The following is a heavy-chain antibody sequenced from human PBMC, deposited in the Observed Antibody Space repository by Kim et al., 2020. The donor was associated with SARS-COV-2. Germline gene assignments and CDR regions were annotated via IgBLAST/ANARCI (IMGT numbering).Heavy chain of an antibody. J-gene: IGHJ4*02. CDR1: GFTFSSYA. CDR2: ISYDGSNK. CDR3: ARGREYSSSSYFDY. V-gene: IGHV3-30-3*01. D-gene: IGHD6-6*01. Sequence: GGSLRLSCAASGFTFSSYAMHWVRQAPGKGLEWESVISYDGSNKYYADSVKGRFTISRDNSKNTLYLQMNSLRAEDTAVYYCARGREYSSSSYFDYWGQG.